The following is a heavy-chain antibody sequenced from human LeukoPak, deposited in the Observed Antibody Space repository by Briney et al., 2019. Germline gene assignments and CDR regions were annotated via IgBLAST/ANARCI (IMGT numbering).Heavy chain of an antibody. CDR3: ARGGYYGSGSYYTFDY. Sequence: GESLKISCKGSGYSFTACWIGWVRQMPGKGLEWMGIIYPGDSDTTYSPSFQGQVTISADKSISTAYLQWSSLKASDTAMYYCARGGYYGSGSYYTFDYWGQGTLVTVSS. CDR2: IYPGDSDT. V-gene: IGHV5-51*01. J-gene: IGHJ4*02. D-gene: IGHD3-10*01. CDR1: GYSFTACW.